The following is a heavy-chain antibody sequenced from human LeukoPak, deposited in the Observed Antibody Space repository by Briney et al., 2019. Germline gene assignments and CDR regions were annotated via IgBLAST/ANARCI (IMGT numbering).Heavy chain of an antibody. V-gene: IGHV4-39*07. Sequence: PSETLSLTCTVSGGSIISSGHYWDWIRQPAGKGLEWIGSISYSGSTYYKPSLKSRVTISIDTSKNQFSLKLSSVTAADTAVYYCARGRYDILTGDPNPYVDYWGQGTLVTVSS. D-gene: IGHD3-9*01. CDR1: GGSIISSGHY. CDR2: ISYSGST. CDR3: ARGRYDILTGDPNPYVDY. J-gene: IGHJ4*02.